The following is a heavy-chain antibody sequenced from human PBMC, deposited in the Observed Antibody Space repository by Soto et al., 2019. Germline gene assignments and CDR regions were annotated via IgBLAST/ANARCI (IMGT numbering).Heavy chain of an antibody. Sequence: GESLKISCKGSGYMFTSYWIGWVRQMPGKGLEWMGIIHGGDSNTRYSPSFDGQVTISTDKSINTAYLQWSSLKASDTAMYYCARRITSSTGWDYWGQGTLVTVSS. CDR1: GYMFTSYW. V-gene: IGHV5-51*01. CDR2: IHGGDSNT. CDR3: ARRITSSTGWDY. J-gene: IGHJ4*02. D-gene: IGHD6-19*01.